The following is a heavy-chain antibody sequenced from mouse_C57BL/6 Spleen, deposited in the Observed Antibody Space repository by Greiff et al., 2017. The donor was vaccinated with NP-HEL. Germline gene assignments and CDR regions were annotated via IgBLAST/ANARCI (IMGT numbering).Heavy chain of an antibody. CDR1: GYTFTSYW. CDR2: IHPNSGST. D-gene: IGHD1-1*01. V-gene: IGHV1-64*01. J-gene: IGHJ2*01. Sequence: QVQLQQPGAELVKPGASVKLSCKASGYTFTSYWMHWVKQRPGQGLEWIGMIHPNSGSTNYNEKFKSKATLTVDKSSSTAYMQLSSLTSEDSAVYYCARSGYYGSSPLFDYWGQGTTLTVSS. CDR3: ARSGYYGSSPLFDY.